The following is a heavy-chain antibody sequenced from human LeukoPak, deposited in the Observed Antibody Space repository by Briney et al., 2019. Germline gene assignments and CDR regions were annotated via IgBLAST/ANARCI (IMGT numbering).Heavy chain of an antibody. Sequence: GGSLRLSCAASGFTFSSYAMSWVRQAPGKGLEWVSAISGSGGSTYYADSVKGRFTISRDNSKNTLYLQMNSLRAEDTAVYYCAKAGWWLLLSHQVWWGQGTLVTVSS. CDR1: GFTFSSYA. V-gene: IGHV3-23*01. D-gene: IGHD3-22*01. CDR3: AKAGWWLLLSHQVW. CDR2: ISGSGGST. J-gene: IGHJ4*02.